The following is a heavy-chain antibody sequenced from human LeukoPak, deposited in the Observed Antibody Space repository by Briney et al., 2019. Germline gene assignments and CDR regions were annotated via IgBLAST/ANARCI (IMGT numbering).Heavy chain of an antibody. J-gene: IGHJ2*01. CDR2: INSDASTT. CDR3: AKYSSSSWYFDL. V-gene: IGHV3-74*01. CDR1: GFTFNNYW. Sequence: GGSLRLSCAASGFTFNNYWMHWVRQAPGKGLVWVSRINSDASTTNYVDSVKGRFTISRDNSKNTLYLQMNSLRAEDTAVYYCAKYSSSSWYFDLWGRGTLVTVSS. D-gene: IGHD6-6*01.